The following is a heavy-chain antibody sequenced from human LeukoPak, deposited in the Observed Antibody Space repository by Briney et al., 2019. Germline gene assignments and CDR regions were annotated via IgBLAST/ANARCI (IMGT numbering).Heavy chain of an antibody. J-gene: IGHJ4*02. CDR1: GFTFSAHA. D-gene: IGHD1-20*01. CDR2: ITSDGGIT. Sequence: GGSLRLSCAASGFTFSAHAMHWVRQAPGKGLEYVSSITSDGGITYYANSVKGRFTISRDNSRNTLYLQVGSLRAEDMAVYYCARDLTGTGDYWGQGTLVTVSS. CDR3: ARDLTGTGDY. V-gene: IGHV3-64*01.